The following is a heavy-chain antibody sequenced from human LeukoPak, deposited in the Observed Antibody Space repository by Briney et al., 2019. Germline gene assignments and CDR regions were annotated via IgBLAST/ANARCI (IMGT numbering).Heavy chain of an antibody. D-gene: IGHD2-15*01. CDR1: GYTFTIYG. CDR3: ARVPCSGGSCYSVNWFDP. Sequence: ASVKVSCKASGYTFTIYGISWVRQAPGQGLEWMGWISAYNGNTNYAQRLQGRVTMTTDTSTSTAYMELRSLRSDDTAVYYCARVPCSGGSCYSVNWFDPWGQGTLVTVSS. V-gene: IGHV1-18*01. CDR2: ISAYNGNT. J-gene: IGHJ5*02.